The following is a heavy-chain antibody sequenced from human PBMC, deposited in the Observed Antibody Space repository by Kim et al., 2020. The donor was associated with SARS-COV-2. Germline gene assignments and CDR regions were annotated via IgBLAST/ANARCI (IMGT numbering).Heavy chain of an antibody. CDR2: IYYSGST. J-gene: IGHJ3*02. CDR3: TSDEVDDAFDI. CDR1: GGSISSGGYY. V-gene: IGHV4-31*03. Sequence: SETLSLTCTVSGGSISSGGYYWSWIRQHPGKGLEWIGYIYYSGSTYYNPSLKRRVTISVDTTKNQFPLMLSFVTAAATALYYCTSDEVDDAFDIWGQGT. D-gene: IGHD2-15*01.